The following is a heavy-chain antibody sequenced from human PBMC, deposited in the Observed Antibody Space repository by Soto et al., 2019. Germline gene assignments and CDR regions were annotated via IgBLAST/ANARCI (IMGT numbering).Heavy chain of an antibody. D-gene: IGHD2-2*01. Sequence: QVQLQESGPGLVKPSETLSLTCTVAGGSISSYYWSWIRQPPGKGLEWIGYIYYSGSTNYNPSLKSRVTISVDTSKNQFSRKLSSVTAADTAVYYCARDRTSDYYYGMDVWGQGTTVTVSS. CDR3: ARDRTSDYYYGMDV. V-gene: IGHV4-59*01. CDR1: GGSISSYY. CDR2: IYYSGST. J-gene: IGHJ6*02.